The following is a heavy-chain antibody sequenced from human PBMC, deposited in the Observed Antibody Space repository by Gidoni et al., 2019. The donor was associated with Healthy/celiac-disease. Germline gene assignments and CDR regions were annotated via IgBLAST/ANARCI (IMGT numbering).Heavy chain of an antibody. CDR2: INHSGST. D-gene: IGHD5-12*01. J-gene: IGHJ4*02. V-gene: IGHV4-34*01. Sequence: GGSFSGYYWSWIRQPPGKGLEWIGEINHSGSTNYNPSLKSRVTISVDTSKNQFSLKLSSVTAADTAVYYCARLYVGMATSPSFDYWGQGTLVTVSS. CDR1: GGSFSGYY. CDR3: ARLYVGMATSPSFDY.